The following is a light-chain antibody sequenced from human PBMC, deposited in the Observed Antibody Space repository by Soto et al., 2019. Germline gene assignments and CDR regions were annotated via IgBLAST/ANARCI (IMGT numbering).Light chain of an antibody. CDR1: QSVSSSY. Sequence: EIVLTQSPGTLSLSPGERATLSCRASQSVSSSYLAWYQQKPGQAPRLLIYGASSRATGIPDRFSGSGSGTVFTLTIRRLEREDLAVYYCQENGCSPLTVGGGTKVEIK. CDR3: QENGCSPLT. J-gene: IGKJ4*01. V-gene: IGKV3-20*01. CDR2: GAS.